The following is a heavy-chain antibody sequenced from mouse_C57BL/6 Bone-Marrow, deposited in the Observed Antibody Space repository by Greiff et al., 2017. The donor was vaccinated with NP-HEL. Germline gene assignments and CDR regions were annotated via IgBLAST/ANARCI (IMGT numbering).Heavy chain of an antibody. CDR2: ISSGSSTI. Sequence: EVNLVESGGGLVKPGGSLKLSCAASGFTFSDYGMHWVRQAPEKGLEWVAYISSGSSTIYYADTVKGRFTISRDNAKNTLFLQMTSLRSEDTAMYYCARSGWDGGYFDVWGTGTTVTVSS. J-gene: IGHJ1*03. CDR3: ARSGWDGGYFDV. V-gene: IGHV5-17*01. D-gene: IGHD4-1*01. CDR1: GFTFSDYG.